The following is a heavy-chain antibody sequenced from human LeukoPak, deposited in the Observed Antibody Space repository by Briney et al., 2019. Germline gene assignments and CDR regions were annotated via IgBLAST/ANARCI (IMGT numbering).Heavy chain of an antibody. J-gene: IGHJ5*02. CDR1: GYTFTGYY. D-gene: IGHD3-22*01. CDR3: ARVPTRGYYYDSSGYYYVS. CDR2: INPNSGGT. Sequence: ASVKVSCKASGYTFTGYYMHWARQAPGQGLEWMGRINPNSGGTNYAQKFQGRVTMTRDTSISTAYMELSRLRSDDTAVYYCARVPTRGYYYDSSGYYYVSWGQGTLVTVSS. V-gene: IGHV1-2*06.